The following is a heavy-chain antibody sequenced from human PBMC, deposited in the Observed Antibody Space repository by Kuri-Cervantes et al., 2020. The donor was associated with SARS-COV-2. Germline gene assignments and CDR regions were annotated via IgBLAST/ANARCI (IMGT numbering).Heavy chain of an antibody. Sequence: ASVKVSCKASGYTFTGYYMHWVRQAPGQGLEWMGWINPNSSGTNYAQKFQGRVTVTRDTSISTAYMELSRLRSDDTAVYYCARDFWPSGGYFDYWGQGTLVTVSS. V-gene: IGHV1-2*02. D-gene: IGHD3-10*01. CDR3: ARDFWPSGGYFDY. J-gene: IGHJ4*02. CDR2: INPNSSGT. CDR1: GYTFTGYY.